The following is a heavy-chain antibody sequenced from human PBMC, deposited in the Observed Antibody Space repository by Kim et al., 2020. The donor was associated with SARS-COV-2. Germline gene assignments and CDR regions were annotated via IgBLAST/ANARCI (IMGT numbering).Heavy chain of an antibody. D-gene: IGHD5-12*01. V-gene: IGHV4-59*12. CDR3: ARRYDPFGLDV. J-gene: IGHJ6*02. CDR1: GGSISIYY. CDR2: IYDSGRT. Sequence: SETLSLTCVVSGGSISIYYWTWIRQPPGKGLEWIAYIYDSGRTNYNPSLKSRVTISADTSKNQFSLKLTSVTAADTAVYYCARRYDPFGLDVWGQGTTVTVSS.